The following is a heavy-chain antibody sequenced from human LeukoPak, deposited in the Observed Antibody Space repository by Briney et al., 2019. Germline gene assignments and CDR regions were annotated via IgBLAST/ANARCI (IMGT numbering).Heavy chain of an antibody. D-gene: IGHD4-17*01. CDR3: ARVGPVTSGDDAFDI. CDR1: GGSISSSSYF. J-gene: IGHJ3*02. Sequence: PSETLSLTCSVSGGSISSSSYFWGWIRQPPGKGLEWIASVHYSGSTYYNPSLKSRVTISIDTSKNQFSLKLTSVTAADTAVYYCARVGPVTSGDDAFDIWGQGTMVTVSS. CDR2: VHYSGST. V-gene: IGHV4-39*01.